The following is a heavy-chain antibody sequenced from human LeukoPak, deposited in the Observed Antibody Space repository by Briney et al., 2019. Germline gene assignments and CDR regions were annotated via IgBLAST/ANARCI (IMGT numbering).Heavy chain of an antibody. V-gene: IGHV4-59*11. CDR1: GVSISSHY. CDR3: ARVLQNYYYLDV. CDR2: IYDSEST. Sequence: PSETLSLTCTVSGVSISSHYWSWVRQPPGKGLEWIGNIYDSESTRYKSSLKSRVTISVDTSKNQFSLRLRSVTAADTAVYYCARVLQNYYYLDVWGKGTTVTVSS. J-gene: IGHJ6*03. D-gene: IGHD3-3*01.